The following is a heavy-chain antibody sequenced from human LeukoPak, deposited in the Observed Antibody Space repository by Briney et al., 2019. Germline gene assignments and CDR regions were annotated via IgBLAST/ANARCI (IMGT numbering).Heavy chain of an antibody. J-gene: IGHJ4*02. D-gene: IGHD2-2*01. CDR2: IIPIFGTA. CDR3: ARDRSSCHDY. Sequence: SVKASCKASGGTFSSYAINWVRQAPGQGLEWMGRIIPIFGTANYAQKFQGRVTITTDESTSTAYMELSSLRSEDTAVYYCARDRSSCHDYWGQGTLVTVSS. V-gene: IGHV1-69*05. CDR1: GGTFSSYA.